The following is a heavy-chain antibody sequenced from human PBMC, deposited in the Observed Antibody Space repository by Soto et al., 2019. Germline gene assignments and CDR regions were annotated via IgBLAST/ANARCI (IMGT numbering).Heavy chain of an antibody. V-gene: IGHV3-74*03. CDR1: GCTFTNYW. Sequence: EVQLVESGGGLVQTGGSLRLSCAASGCTFTNYWMHWVRQAPGKGLVWVSRINTDESSTEYADSVKGRFTISRDNAKNTLYLQMTSLGADDTAVYYCTRVGYGSGKDFDYWGHGTLFTVFS. J-gene: IGHJ4*01. CDR3: TRVGYGSGKDFDY. D-gene: IGHD3-10*01. CDR2: INTDESST.